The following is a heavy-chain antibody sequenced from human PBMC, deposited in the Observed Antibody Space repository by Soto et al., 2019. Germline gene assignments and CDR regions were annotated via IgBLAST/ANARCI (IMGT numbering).Heavy chain of an antibody. CDR3: AKTHDSLYPKRSIDS. CDR1: GFIFDSYA. D-gene: IGHD3-22*01. Sequence: PGGSLRLSCTASGFIFDSYAMNWVRLTPGKGLDWVSAISGGGGSTYYADSVKGRFTISRDNSKNTLSLQMNDLRPDDTAVYYCAKTHDSLYPKRSIDSWGQGTLVTVSS. CDR2: ISGGGGST. J-gene: IGHJ4*02. V-gene: IGHV3-23*01.